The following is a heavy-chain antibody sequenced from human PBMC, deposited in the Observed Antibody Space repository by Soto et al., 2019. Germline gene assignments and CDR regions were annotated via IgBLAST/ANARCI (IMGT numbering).Heavy chain of an antibody. CDR1: GLTFSSNW. CDR2: IKQDGNEK. J-gene: IGHJ4*02. V-gene: IGHV3-7*02. CDR3: ATHPYSSGWYC. Sequence: PGGSLRLSCAASGLTFSSNWMSWVRQAPGRGLECVANIKQDGNEKYYVDSVKGRFTISRDNAKNSLYLQMNSLRAEDTAVYYCATHPYSSGWYCWGQGTLVTVSS. D-gene: IGHD6-13*01.